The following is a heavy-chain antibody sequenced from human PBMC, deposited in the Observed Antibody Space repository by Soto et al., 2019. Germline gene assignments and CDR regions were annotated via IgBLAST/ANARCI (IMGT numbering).Heavy chain of an antibody. V-gene: IGHV1-69*06. D-gene: IGHD2-2*01. J-gene: IGHJ1*01. CDR2: IIPIFGTA. Sequence: SVKVSCKASGGTFSSYAISWVRQAPGQGLEWMGGIIPIFGTANYAQKFQGRVTITADTSTSTAYMELSSLRSEDTAVYYCATAPVPAAIVEYFQHWGQGTLVTVSS. CDR3: ATAPVPAAIVEYFQH. CDR1: GGTFSSYA.